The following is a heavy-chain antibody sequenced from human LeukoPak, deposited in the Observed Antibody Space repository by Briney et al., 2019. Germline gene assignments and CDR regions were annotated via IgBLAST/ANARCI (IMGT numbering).Heavy chain of an antibody. CDR1: EFTVSNNY. J-gene: IGHJ4*02. Sequence: PGGSLRLSCAASEFTVSNNYMNWVRQAPGKGLEWVSSISSSSYIYYADSLKGRFTISRDNTKNSLYLQMNSLRAEDTAVYYCARQEIIMVLGVRTNSFDYWGQGTLVTVSS. V-gene: IGHV3-69-1*02. D-gene: IGHD3-10*01. CDR3: ARQEIIMVLGVRTNSFDY. CDR2: ISSSSYI.